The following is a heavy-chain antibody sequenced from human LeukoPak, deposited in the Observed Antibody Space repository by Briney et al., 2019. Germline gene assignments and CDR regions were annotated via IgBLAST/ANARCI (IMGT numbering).Heavy chain of an antibody. CDR3: ARDGSPRKNYDFWSGYPNWFDP. D-gene: IGHD3-3*01. CDR1: GFTFSDHY. CDR2: TRNKANSYTT. Sequence: PGGSLRLSCAASGFTFSDHYMDWVRQAPGKGLEWVGRTRNKANSYTTEYAASVKGRFTISRDDSKNSLYLQMNSLRAEDTAVYYCARDGSPRKNYDFWSGYPNWFDPWGQGTLVTVSS. J-gene: IGHJ5*02. V-gene: IGHV3-72*01.